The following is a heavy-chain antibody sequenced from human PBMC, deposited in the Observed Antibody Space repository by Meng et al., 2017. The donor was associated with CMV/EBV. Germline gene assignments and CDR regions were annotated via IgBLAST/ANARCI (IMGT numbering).Heavy chain of an antibody. V-gene: IGHV4-39*07. Sequence: SETLSLTCTVSGGSISSSSYYWGWTRQPPGTGLEWIGSIYYSGSTYYNPSLKSRVTISVDTSKNQFSLKLSSVTAADTAVYYCAGGEVLGLIFDYWGQGTLVTVSS. CDR3: AGGEVLGLIFDY. CDR1: GGSISSSSYY. J-gene: IGHJ4*02. CDR2: IYYSGST. D-gene: IGHD1-26*01.